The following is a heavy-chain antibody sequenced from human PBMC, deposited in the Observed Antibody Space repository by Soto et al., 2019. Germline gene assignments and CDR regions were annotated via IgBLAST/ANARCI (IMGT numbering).Heavy chain of an antibody. CDR3: ASSGDCSGGSCYGYSFDI. CDR1: GYTFTSYG. J-gene: IGHJ3*02. CDR2: ISAYNGNT. D-gene: IGHD2-15*01. V-gene: IGHV1-18*01. Sequence: QVQLVQSGAEVKKPGASVKVSCKASGYTFTSYGISWVRQAPGQGLEWMGWISAYNGNTNYAQKLQDRVTMTTDTSTSTAYMELRSLRSDDTAVDYGASSGDCSGGSCYGYSFDIWGQGTMVTVSS.